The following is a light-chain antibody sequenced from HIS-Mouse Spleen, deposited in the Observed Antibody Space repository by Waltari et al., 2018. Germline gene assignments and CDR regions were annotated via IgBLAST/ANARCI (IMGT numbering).Light chain of an antibody. V-gene: IGLV3-10*01. CDR3: YSTDSSGNHRV. CDR2: EDS. CDR1: ALPKKI. Sequence: SYELTQPPSVSVSPGQPARIPCPGGALPKKIPFWYQQKSGQAPVLVIYEDSKRPSGIPERFSGSSSGTMATLTISGAQVEDEADYYCYSTDSSGNHRVFGGGTKLTVL. J-gene: IGLJ2*01.